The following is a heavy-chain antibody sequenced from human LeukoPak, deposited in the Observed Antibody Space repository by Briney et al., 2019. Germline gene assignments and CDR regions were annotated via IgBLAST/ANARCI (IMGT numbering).Heavy chain of an antibody. Sequence: PGGSLRLSCAASGFTFSSYWMSWVRQAPGKGLEWIGYIYHSGSTYYNPSLKSRVTISVDRSKNQFSLKLSSVTAADTAVYYCARQSIAARHVDYWGQGTLVTVSS. CDR2: IYHSGST. CDR1: GFTFSSYW. J-gene: IGHJ4*02. V-gene: IGHV4-4*02. CDR3: ARQSIAARHVDY. D-gene: IGHD6-6*01.